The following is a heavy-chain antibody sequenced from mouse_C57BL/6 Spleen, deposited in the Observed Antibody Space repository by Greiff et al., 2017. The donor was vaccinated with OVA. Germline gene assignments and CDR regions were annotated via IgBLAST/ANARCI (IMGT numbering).Heavy chain of an antibody. J-gene: IGHJ4*01. CDR2: INPGSGGT. CDR1: GYAFTNYL. V-gene: IGHV1-54*01. CDR3: ARGDYAMDY. Sequence: QVQLQKSGAELVRPGTSVKVSCKASGYAFTNYLIEWVKQRPGQGLEWIGVINPGSGGTNYNEKFKGKATLTADKSSSTAYMQLSMLTSEDSAVYCCARGDYAMDYWGQGTSVTVSS.